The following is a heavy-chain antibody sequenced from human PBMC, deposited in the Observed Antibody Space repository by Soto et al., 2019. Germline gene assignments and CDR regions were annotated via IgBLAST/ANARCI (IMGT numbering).Heavy chain of an antibody. J-gene: IGHJ4*02. CDR1: GGSIRSYY. V-gene: IGHV4-59*01. CDR3: TRVGGYYGDYPNFDY. CDR2: IYYSGST. D-gene: IGHD4-17*01. Sequence: SETLSLTCTVYGGSIRSYYWSWIRQPPGEGLEWIGNIYYSGSTNYNPSRKSRVTMSVDMSKNQVSLKLSSVTAADTAVYYCTRVGGYYGDYPNFDYWGQGALVTVSS.